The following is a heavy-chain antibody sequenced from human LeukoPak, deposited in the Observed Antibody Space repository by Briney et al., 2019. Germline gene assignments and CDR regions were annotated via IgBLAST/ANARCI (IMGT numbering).Heavy chain of an antibody. J-gene: IGHJ3*02. Sequence: GGSLRLSCAAPGFTFSSYSMNWVRQAPGKGLEWVSSISSSSSYIYYADSVKGRFTISRDNAKNSLYLQMNSLRAEDTAVYYCARDGSQVKATYYDFWSGYYTGDAFDIWGQGTMVTVSS. D-gene: IGHD3-3*01. V-gene: IGHV3-21*01. CDR1: GFTFSSYS. CDR2: ISSSSSYI. CDR3: ARDGSQVKATYYDFWSGYYTGDAFDI.